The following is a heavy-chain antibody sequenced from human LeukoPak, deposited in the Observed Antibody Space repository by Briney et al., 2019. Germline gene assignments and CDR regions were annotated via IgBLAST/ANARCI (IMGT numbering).Heavy chain of an antibody. CDR3: AKDGTRGHCSSDSCYFGFDP. V-gene: IGHV3-11*05. J-gene: IGHJ5*02. CDR2: ISGSSTDT. CDR1: GFTFSDYY. D-gene: IGHD2-15*01. Sequence: GGSLRLSCAASGFTFSDYYMSWVRQAPGKGLEWVSYISGSSTDTNHADSVKGRFTISRDNAENSLYLQMNSLRAEDTAVYYCAKDGTRGHCSSDSCYFGFDPWGQGTLVTVSS.